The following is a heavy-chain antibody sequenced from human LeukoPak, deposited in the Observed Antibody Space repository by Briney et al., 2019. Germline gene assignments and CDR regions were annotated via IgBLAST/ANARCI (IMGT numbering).Heavy chain of an antibody. CDR2: IKQDGSEK. V-gene: IGHV3-7*01. J-gene: IGHJ6*02. CDR3: ARGGMVRGVTQSYYYYGMDV. D-gene: IGHD3-10*01. Sequence: PGGSLRLSCAASGFTFSSYWMSWVRQAPRKGLEWVANIKQDGSEKYYVDSVKGRFTISRDNAKNSLYLQMNSLRAEDTAVYYCARGGMVRGVTQSYYYYGMDVWGQGTTVTVSS. CDR1: GFTFSSYW.